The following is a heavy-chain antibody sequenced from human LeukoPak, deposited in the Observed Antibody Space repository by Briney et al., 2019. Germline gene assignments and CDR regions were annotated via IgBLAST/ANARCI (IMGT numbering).Heavy chain of an antibody. J-gene: IGHJ4*02. CDR2: IWYDGSNK. Sequence: QPGRSLRLSCAASGFTFSSYGMHWVRQAPGKGLEXXXVIWYDGSNKYYADSVKGRFTISRDNSKNTLYLQMNSLRAEDTAVYYCARLFTAMAPFDYWGQGTLVTVSS. D-gene: IGHD5-18*01. V-gene: IGHV3-33*01. CDR1: GFTFSSYG. CDR3: ARLFTAMAPFDY.